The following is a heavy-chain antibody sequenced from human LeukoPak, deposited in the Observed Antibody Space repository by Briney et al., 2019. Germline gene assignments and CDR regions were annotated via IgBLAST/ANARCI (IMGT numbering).Heavy chain of an antibody. CDR2: IRSKPYGGTT. J-gene: IGHJ4*02. Sequence: GGSLRLSCTTSGFTFGDYAITWFRQAPGEGLEWIGFIRSKPYGGTTDYAASVKGRFIISRDDSKSIAYLQMNSLQTEDTAVYYCAIQMTTGRRSYYFDYWGQGTLVTVSS. D-gene: IGHD4-11*01. CDR3: AIQMTTGRRSYYFDY. V-gene: IGHV3-49*03. CDR1: GFTFGDYA.